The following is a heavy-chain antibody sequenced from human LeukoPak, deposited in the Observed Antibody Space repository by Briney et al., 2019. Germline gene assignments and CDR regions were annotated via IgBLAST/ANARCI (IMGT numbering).Heavy chain of an antibody. D-gene: IGHD2-21*01. CDR1: GDSVSSNSAA. CDR2: TYYRSKWS. CDR3: ARGSAISVRTHDS. V-gene: IGHV6-1*01. Sequence: SQTLSLTCAISGDSVSSNSAAWNWIRQSPSRGLEWLGRTYYRSKWSNHAVSVKSRITINPDTSKNQFSLQLNSVTPEDTAVYYCARGSAISVRTHDSWGQGTLVTVSS. J-gene: IGHJ5*01.